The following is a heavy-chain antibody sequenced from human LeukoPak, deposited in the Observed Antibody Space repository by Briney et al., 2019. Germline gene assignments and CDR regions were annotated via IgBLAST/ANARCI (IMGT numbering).Heavy chain of an antibody. Sequence: PSETLSLTCTVSGGSISSGDYYWSWIRQPPGKGLEWIGYIYYSGSTYYNPSLKSRVTISVDTSKNQFSLKLSSVTAADTAVYYCAREGTTEGPVDLNWGQGTPVTVSS. J-gene: IGHJ4*02. V-gene: IGHV4-30-4*08. CDR3: AREGTTEGPVDLN. CDR2: IYYSGST. CDR1: GGSISSGDYY. D-gene: IGHD1-7*01.